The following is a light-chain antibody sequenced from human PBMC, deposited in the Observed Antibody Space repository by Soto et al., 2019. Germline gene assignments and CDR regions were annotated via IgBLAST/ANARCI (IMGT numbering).Light chain of an antibody. CDR2: NNN. CDR1: SSHIGTNT. CDR3: AAWDDSLDGFYV. Sequence: SLLAQPPPASGTPGQRVTLSCYGSSSHIGTNTVNWYLQLPGTAPKLLMYNNNQRPSGVPERFSGSKSGTSASLAIGGLQSEDEADYYCAAWDDSLDGFYVFGSGTKVTVL. J-gene: IGLJ1*01. V-gene: IGLV1-44*01.